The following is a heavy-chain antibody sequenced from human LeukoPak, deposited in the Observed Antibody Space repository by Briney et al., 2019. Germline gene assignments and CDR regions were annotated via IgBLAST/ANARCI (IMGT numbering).Heavy chain of an antibody. D-gene: IGHD3-10*01. CDR2: ISGGGGST. CDR1: GFTFSSYG. V-gene: IGHV3-23*01. Sequence: GGSLRLSCAASGFTFSSYGMSWVRQAPGKGLEWVSAISGGGGSTYYADSVKGRFTISRDNSKNTLFLQMSSLRPEDTAIYYCAKRTLVRGVQYDAFDIWGQGTMVTVSS. CDR3: AKRTLVRGVQYDAFDI. J-gene: IGHJ3*02.